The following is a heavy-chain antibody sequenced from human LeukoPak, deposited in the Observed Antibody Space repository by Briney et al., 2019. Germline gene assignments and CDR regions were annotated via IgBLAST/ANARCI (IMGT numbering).Heavy chain of an antibody. J-gene: IGHJ5*02. CDR1: GYTFTSYY. D-gene: IGHD3-3*01. Sequence: ASVKVSCKASGYTFTSYYMHWVRQAPGQGLECMGMINPSGGSTSYAQKFQGRVTMTRDTSTSTVYMELSSLRSEDTAVYYCARERLRFLEWLFNTRNWFDPWGQGTLVTVSS. V-gene: IGHV1-46*01. CDR2: INPSGGST. CDR3: ARERLRFLEWLFNTRNWFDP.